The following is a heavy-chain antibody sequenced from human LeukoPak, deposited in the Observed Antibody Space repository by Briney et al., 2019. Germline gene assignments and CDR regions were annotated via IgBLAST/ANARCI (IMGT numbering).Heavy chain of an antibody. V-gene: IGHV3-30*03. J-gene: IGHJ1*01. CDR2: ISYDESKI. D-gene: IGHD6-25*01. CDR3: ARRPVAAEYFQH. CDR1: GFAFSTYW. Sequence: GGSLRLSCAASGFAFSTYWMHWVRQAPGEGLEWVAVISYDESKIYYADSVKGRFTISRDLSTNTLYLQMNSLTTEDTAMYFCARRPVAAEYFQHWGQGTLVTVSS.